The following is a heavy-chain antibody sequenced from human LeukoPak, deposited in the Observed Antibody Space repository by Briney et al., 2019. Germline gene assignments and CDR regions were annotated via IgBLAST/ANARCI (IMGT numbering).Heavy chain of an antibody. CDR1: GFTFTT. V-gene: IGHV3-23*01. CDR3: ATLDYFDSSTYGDY. D-gene: IGHD3-22*01. J-gene: IGHJ4*02. Sequence: PGGSLRLSCAASGFTFTTMSWVRQAPGKGLEWVSAVSGTGAMTYYADSVKGRFTISRDNSKNTLNLQMNSLRAEDTAVYYCATLDYFDSSTYGDYWGQGTLVTVSS. CDR2: VSGTGAMT.